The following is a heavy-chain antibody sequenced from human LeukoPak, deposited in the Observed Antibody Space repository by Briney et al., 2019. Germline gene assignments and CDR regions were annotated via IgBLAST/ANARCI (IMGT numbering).Heavy chain of an antibody. CDR2: IDWDDDK. J-gene: IGHJ4*02. V-gene: IGHV2-70*17. Sequence: SGPTLVNPTQTLTLTCTFSGFSLSTSGLCVSWIRQPPGKALEWLARIDWDDDKFYSTSLKTRLTISKDTPKNQVVLTMTNMDPVDRATYYCARFHRYLGVSLDYWAQGTLVTVSS. CDR3: ARFHRYLGVSLDY. D-gene: IGHD3-16*01. CDR1: GFSLSTSGLC.